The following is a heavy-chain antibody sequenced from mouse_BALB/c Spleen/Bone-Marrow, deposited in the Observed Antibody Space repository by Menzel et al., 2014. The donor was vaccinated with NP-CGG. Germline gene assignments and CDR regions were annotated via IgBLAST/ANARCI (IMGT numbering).Heavy chain of an antibody. CDR1: GFNIKDTY. CDR2: IDPANGNT. Sequence: EVKLMESGAELVKPGASVKSSCTASGFNIKDTYMHGVKQRPEQGLEWIGRIDPANGNTKYDPKFQGKATITADTSSNTAYLQLSSLTSEDTAVYYCARYYYGSSLFDYWGQGTSLTVSS. J-gene: IGHJ2*02. CDR3: ARYYYGSSLFDY. D-gene: IGHD1-1*01. V-gene: IGHV14-3*02.